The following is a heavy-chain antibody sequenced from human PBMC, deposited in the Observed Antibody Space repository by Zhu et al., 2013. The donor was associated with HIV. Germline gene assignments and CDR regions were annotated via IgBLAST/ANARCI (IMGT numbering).Heavy chain of an antibody. CDR1: GYTFTTYY. V-gene: IGHV1-46*01. CDR3: AREYHGGYFDY. Sequence: QVQLVQSGAEMKEPGASLKVSCKASGYTFTTYYIHWVRQAPGQGLEWMGMINLNDHNTNLAQKFHGRLTVTGDTATNTIYLDLNSLKFEDTAVYFCAREYHGGYFDYWAQGTLVTVSS. D-gene: IGHD3-10*01. CDR2: INLNDHNT. J-gene: IGHJ4*02.